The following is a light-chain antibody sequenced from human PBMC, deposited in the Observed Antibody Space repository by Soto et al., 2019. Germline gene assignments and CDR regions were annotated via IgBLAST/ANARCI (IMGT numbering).Light chain of an antibody. J-gene: IGLJ2*01. CDR2: DVS. CDR1: SSDVGGYNY. CDR3: SSYTSSRTPGV. Sequence: QSALTQPASVSGSPGQSITLSCTGTSSDVGGYNYVSWYQQHPGKAPKLMSYDVSNRPSGVSNRFSGSKSGNTASLTISGLPAEYEADYYCSSYTSSRTPGVFGGGTKVTVL. V-gene: IGLV2-14*01.